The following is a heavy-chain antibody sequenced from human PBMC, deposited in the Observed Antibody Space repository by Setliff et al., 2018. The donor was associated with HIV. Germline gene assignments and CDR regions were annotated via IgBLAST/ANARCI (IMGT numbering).Heavy chain of an antibody. CDR3: WSGYTSGR. J-gene: IGHJ4*02. CDR2: ISNDGGRE. V-gene: IGHV3-7*01. CDR1: RFDFNNYW. D-gene: IGHD6-19*01. Sequence: GGSLRLSCAASRFDFNNYWMCWVRQAPGKGLEWVAIISNDGGREYYVDSVKGRFAISRDNAKSSLYLQMDSLRVEDTSVYYCWSGYTSGRWGQGTLVTVSS.